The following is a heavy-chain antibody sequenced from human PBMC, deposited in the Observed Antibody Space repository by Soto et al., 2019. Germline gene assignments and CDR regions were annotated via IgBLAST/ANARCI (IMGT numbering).Heavy chain of an antibody. J-gene: IGHJ4*02. Sequence: QITLKESGPTLVKPTQTLTLTCTFSGFSLSTSGVGVGWIRQPPGKALEWLALIYWNDDKRYSPSLKSRLTITKDTSKNLVVLTMTNMDPVDTATYYCARTYDFWSGYPSYFDYWGQGTLVTVSS. D-gene: IGHD3-3*01. CDR2: IYWNDDK. CDR3: ARTYDFWSGYPSYFDY. V-gene: IGHV2-5*01. CDR1: GFSLSTSGVG.